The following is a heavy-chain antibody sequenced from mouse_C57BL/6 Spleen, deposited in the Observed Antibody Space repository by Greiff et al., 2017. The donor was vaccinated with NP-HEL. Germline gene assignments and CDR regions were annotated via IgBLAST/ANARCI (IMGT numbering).Heavy chain of an antibody. CDR1: GYTFTSYG. J-gene: IGHJ2*01. Sequence: VMLVESGAELARPGASVKLSCKASGYTFTSYGISWVKQRTGQGLEWIGEIYPRSGNTYYNEKFKGKATLTADKSSSTAYMELRSLTSEDSAVYFCARGGPECYFDYWGQGTTLTVSS. V-gene: IGHV1-81*01. CDR3: ARGGPECYFDY. CDR2: IYPRSGNT.